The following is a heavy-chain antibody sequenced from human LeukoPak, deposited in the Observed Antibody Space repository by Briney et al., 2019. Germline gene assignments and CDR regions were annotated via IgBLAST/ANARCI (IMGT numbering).Heavy chain of an antibody. Sequence: ASVKVSCKASGYTFTSYDINWVRQATGQGLEWMGWMNPNSGNTGYAQKFQGRVTMTRNTSISTAYMELSSLRSEDTAVYYCARFYSGSYGSEGDFDYWGQGTLVTVSS. CDR3: ARFYSGSYGSEGDFDY. CDR2: MNPNSGNT. J-gene: IGHJ4*02. D-gene: IGHD1-26*01. CDR1: GYTFTSYD. V-gene: IGHV1-8*01.